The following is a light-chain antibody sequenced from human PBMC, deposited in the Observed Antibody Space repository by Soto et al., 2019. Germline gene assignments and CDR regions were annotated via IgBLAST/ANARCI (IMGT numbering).Light chain of an antibody. CDR1: QSVSSN. Sequence: EIVMTQSPATLSVSPGERATLSCRASQSVSSNLAWYQQKPGQAPRLLIYGASTRATGIPARFSGSGSGTEFTLTISSLQSEDFSGYYCHQYNNWPPGTFGHEIRVDIK. CDR3: HQYNNWPPGT. CDR2: GAS. V-gene: IGKV3-15*01. J-gene: IGKJ1*01.